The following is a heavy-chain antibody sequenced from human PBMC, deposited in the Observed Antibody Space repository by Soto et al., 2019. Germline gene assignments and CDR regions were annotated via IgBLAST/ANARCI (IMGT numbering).Heavy chain of an antibody. J-gene: IGHJ5*02. CDR3: ANDRVWCGSLFPLDSLDP. CDR1: GFTFSSYA. V-gene: IGHV3-23*01. Sequence: AGGSLRLSCAASGFTFSSYAMSWVRQAPGKGLEWVSAISGSGGSTYYADSVKGRFTISRDNSKNTLYLQMNSLRAEDTAVCYCANDRVWCGSLFPLDSLDPWGQRTLVTVCS. CDR2: ISGSGGST. D-gene: IGHD3-10*01.